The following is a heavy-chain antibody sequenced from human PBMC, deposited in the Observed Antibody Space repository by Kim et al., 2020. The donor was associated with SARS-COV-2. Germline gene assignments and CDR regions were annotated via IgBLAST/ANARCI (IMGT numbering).Heavy chain of an antibody. CDR1: GYTFTSYA. CDR3: ARDSLTTGTTFDY. CDR2: SNAGNGNT. D-gene: IGHD1-1*01. J-gene: IGHJ4*02. V-gene: IGHV1-3*02. Sequence: ASVKDSCKASGYTFTSYAMHWVRQAPGQRLAWMGWSNAGNGNTKYSQEFQGRVTITRDTSASTAYMELSSLRSEDMAVYYCARDSLTTGTTFDYWGQGTLVTVSS.